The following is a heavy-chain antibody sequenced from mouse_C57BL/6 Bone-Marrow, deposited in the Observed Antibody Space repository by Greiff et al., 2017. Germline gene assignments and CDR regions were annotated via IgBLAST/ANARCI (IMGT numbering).Heavy chain of an antibody. CDR3: ARLYGSSPYYFDY. V-gene: IGHV5-6*01. Sequence: VHLVESGGDLVKPGGSLKLSCAASGFTFSSYGMSWVRQTPDKRLEWVATISSGGSYTYYPDSVKGRFTISRDNAKNTLYLQMSSLKSEDTAMYYCARLYGSSPYYFDYWGQGTTLTVSS. D-gene: IGHD1-1*01. CDR2: ISSGGSYT. J-gene: IGHJ2*01. CDR1: GFTFSSYG.